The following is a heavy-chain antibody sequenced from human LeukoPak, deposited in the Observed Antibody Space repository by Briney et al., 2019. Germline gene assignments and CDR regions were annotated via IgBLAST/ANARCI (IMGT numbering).Heavy chain of an antibody. V-gene: IGHV5-51*01. CDR3: ARVYNSGWYDY. Sequence: GESLKISCKTSGYSFSTYWIGWVRHMPGKGLEWMGTVYPADSDTRYSPSFRGQVTISVDKSINTAYLQWSSLKASDTAMYYCARVYNSGWYDYWGQGALVTVSS. CDR1: GYSFSTYW. CDR2: VYPADSDT. D-gene: IGHD6-19*01. J-gene: IGHJ4*02.